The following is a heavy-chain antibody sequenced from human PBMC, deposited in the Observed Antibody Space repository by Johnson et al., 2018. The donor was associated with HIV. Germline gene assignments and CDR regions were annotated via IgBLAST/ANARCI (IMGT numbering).Heavy chain of an antibody. CDR1: GFTFSSYA. CDR3: ARVIRAYDSSGYAGDAFDI. V-gene: IGHV3-30*04. D-gene: IGHD3-22*01. Sequence: QVQLVESGGGLVQPGRSLRLSCAASGFTFSSYAMHWVRQAPGKGLEWVAVISYDGSNKYYADSVKGRFTISRDNSKNTLYLQMNSLRAEDTALYYCARVIRAYDSSGYAGDAFDIWGQGTMVTASS. J-gene: IGHJ3*02. CDR2: ISYDGSNK.